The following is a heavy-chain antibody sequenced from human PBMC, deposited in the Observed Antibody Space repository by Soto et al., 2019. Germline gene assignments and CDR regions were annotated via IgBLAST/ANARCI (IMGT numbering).Heavy chain of an antibody. D-gene: IGHD6-6*01. CDR1: GGTFINYA. Sequence: QVQLVQSGAEVRKPGSSVKVSCKISGGTFINYAISWLRQAPGQGLEGMGGIIPIFGAANLAQKFQGRVTITADESTSTVNMELSSITSEDTAVYYCARGRSSPNFDPWGQGTLVTVSS. V-gene: IGHV1-69*01. CDR3: ARGRSSPNFDP. J-gene: IGHJ5*02. CDR2: IIPIFGAA.